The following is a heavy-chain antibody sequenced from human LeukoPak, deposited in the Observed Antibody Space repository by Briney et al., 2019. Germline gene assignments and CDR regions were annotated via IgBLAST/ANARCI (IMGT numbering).Heavy chain of an antibody. D-gene: IGHD3-10*01. Sequence: GGSLRLSCAASGFTFSGSAMHWVRQASGKGLEWVGRIRSKVNSYATAYAASVKGRFTISRDDSKNTAYLQMNSLKTEDTAVYYCTMSSRMVRGVIGYYYGMDVWGKGTTVTVSS. J-gene: IGHJ6*04. CDR2: IRSKVNSYAT. CDR3: TMSSRMVRGVIGYYYGMDV. V-gene: IGHV3-73*01. CDR1: GFTFSGSA.